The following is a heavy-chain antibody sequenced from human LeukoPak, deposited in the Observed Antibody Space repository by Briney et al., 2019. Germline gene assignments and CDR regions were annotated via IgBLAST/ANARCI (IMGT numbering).Heavy chain of an antibody. J-gene: IGHJ4*02. CDR3: AREKGIAVAGTYFDY. CDR1: GFTFSSYW. V-gene: IGHV3-7*01. CDR2: IKQDGREK. D-gene: IGHD6-19*01. Sequence: GGSLRLSCAASGFTFSSYWMSWVRQAPGKGLEWVANIKQDGREKYYVDSVKGRFTISRDNAKNSLYLQMNSLRAEDTAVYYCAREKGIAVAGTYFDYWGQGTLVTVSS.